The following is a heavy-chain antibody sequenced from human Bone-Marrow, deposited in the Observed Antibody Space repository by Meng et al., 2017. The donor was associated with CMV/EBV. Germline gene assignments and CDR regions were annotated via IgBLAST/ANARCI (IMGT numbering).Heavy chain of an antibody. Sequence: ASVKVSCTASGYTFTSYGISWVRQAPGQGLEWMGWISAYNGNTNYAQKLQGRVTMTTDTSTSTAYMELRSLRSDDTAVYYCARDSLSFSSTSCYKGFNYGMDVWGQGTTVTVSS. CDR1: GYTFTSYG. CDR2: ISAYNGNT. CDR3: ARDSLSFSSTSCYKGFNYGMDV. V-gene: IGHV1-18*01. J-gene: IGHJ6*01. D-gene: IGHD2-2*02.